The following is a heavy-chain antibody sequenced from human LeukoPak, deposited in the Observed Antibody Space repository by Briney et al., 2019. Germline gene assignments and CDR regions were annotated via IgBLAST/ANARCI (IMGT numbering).Heavy chain of an antibody. D-gene: IGHD3-10*01. CDR2: VYFVGST. CDR3: ARHGIIRRGNDAFAI. Sequence: SETLSLTCTVSGGSISSYYWSWVRQPPGKGLEWIGYVYFVGSTDYNPYLKSRVIMSVDTSKNQFSLKLTSVTAADTAVYYCARHGIIRRGNDAFAIWGQGTMVTVSS. V-gene: IGHV4-59*08. CDR1: GGSISSYY. J-gene: IGHJ3*02.